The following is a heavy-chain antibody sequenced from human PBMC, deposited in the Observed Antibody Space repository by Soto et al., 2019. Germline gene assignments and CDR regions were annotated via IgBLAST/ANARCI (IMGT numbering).Heavy chain of an antibody. J-gene: IGHJ6*02. CDR3: ARDRGTVYGMDV. Sequence: EVQLVESGGGLVQPGGSLRLSCAASGFTVSSNYMSWVRQAPGKGLEWVSVIYSGGSTYYADSVKGRFTISRDNSKNTLYLQRNCLRAEDTAVYYCARDRGTVYGMDVWGQGTTVTVSS. V-gene: IGHV3-66*01. D-gene: IGHD3-10*01. CDR1: GFTVSSNY. CDR2: IYSGGST.